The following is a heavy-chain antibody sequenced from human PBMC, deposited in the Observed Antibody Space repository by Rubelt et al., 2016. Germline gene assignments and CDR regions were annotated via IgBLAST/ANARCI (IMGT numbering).Heavy chain of an antibody. CDR2: ISYDGSNK. D-gene: IGHD5-24*01. V-gene: IGHV3-33*05. J-gene: IGHJ4*02. CDR3: ARPAVETDSDVFDY. Sequence: KGLEWVAVISYDGSNKYYADSVKGRFTISRDNSKNTLYLQMNSLRAEDTAVYYCARPAVETDSDVFDYWGQGTLVTVSS.